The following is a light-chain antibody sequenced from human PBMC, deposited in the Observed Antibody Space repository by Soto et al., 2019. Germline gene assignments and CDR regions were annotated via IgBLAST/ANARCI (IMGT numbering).Light chain of an antibody. CDR3: QQYGSSPIT. J-gene: IGKJ5*01. CDR1: QGVFSNF. Sequence: IVLTQSPGTLSLSPGERATLSCRASQGVFSNFLAWYQQKPGQAPRLLIYGASSRATGIPDRFSGSGSGTDFTLTISRLEPEDFEVYFCQQYGSSPITFGQGTPLEIK. CDR2: GAS. V-gene: IGKV3-20*01.